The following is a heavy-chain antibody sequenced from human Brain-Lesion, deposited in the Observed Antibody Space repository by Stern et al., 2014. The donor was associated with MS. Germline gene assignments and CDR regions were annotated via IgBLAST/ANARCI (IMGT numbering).Heavy chain of an antibody. J-gene: IGHJ5*02. CDR3: ARGKSFDDFWSGNNWFDP. CDR2: FYTGGSA. Sequence: QVQLQESGPGLVKPSQTLSLTCTVSGDSINSGSYYWSWIRQSAGKGLEWIGRFYTGGSANYNPSLMSRFPISSAPSKNHFSLKLGLVTAADTAVYYCARGKSFDDFWSGNNWFDPWGQGTLVTVSS. CDR1: GDSINSGSYY. V-gene: IGHV4-61*02. D-gene: IGHD3-3*01.